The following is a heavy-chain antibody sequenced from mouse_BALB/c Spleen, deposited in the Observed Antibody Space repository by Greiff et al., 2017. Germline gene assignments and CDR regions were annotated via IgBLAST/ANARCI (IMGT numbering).Heavy chain of an antibody. CDR3: TRDRDGHWYFDV. V-gene: IGHV5-6-4*01. CDR1: GFTFSSYT. CDR2: ISSGGSYT. D-gene: IGHD2-3*01. J-gene: IGHJ1*01. Sequence: DVKLVESGGGLVKPGGSLKLSCAASGFTFSSYTMSWVRQTPEKRLEWVATISSGGSYTYYPDSVKGRFTISRDNAKNTLYLQMSSLKSEDTAMYYCTRDRDGHWYFDVWGAGTTVTVSS.